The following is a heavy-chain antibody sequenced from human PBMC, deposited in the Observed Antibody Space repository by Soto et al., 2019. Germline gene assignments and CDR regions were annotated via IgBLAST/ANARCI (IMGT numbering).Heavy chain of an antibody. D-gene: IGHD2-8*01. CDR3: ARSGAYCTSITCLFDSF. CDR1: GYTFTSYY. Sequence: GASVKVSCKASGYTFTSYYMHWVRQAPGQGLEWMGIINPSGGSTSYAQKFQGRVTLTTDTSTTTAHMELRNLGSDDTAVYYCARSGAYCTSITCLFDSFWGLGTLVTVS. V-gene: IGHV1-46*01. CDR2: INPSGGST. J-gene: IGHJ4*02.